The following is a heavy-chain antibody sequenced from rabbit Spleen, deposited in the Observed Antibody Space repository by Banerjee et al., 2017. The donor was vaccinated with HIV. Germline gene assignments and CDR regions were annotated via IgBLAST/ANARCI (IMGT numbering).Heavy chain of an antibody. CDR2: IDVGSSGFT. J-gene: IGHJ6*01. D-gene: IGHD1-1*01. Sequence: EESGGDLVKPEGSLTLTCKASGLDFNNNYWICWVRQAPGKGLEWIACIDVGSSGFTYFASWAKGRFTISKTSSTTVTLHMTSLTAADTATYFCARDTSSSFSSYGMDLWGQGTLVTVS. CDR3: ARDTSSSFSSYGMDL. V-gene: IGHV1S45*01. CDR1: GLDFNNNYW.